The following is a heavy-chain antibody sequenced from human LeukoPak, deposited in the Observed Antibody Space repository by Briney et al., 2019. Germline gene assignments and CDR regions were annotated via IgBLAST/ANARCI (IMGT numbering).Heavy chain of an antibody. J-gene: IGHJ3*02. CDR3: AKPIYCSSTSCYYDAFDI. D-gene: IGHD2-2*01. CDR1: GFTFSSYG. CDR2: IRYDGSNK. Sequence: GGSLRLSCAASGFTFSSYGMHWVRQAPGKGLEWVAFIRYDGSNKYYADSVKGRFTISRDNSKNTLYLQLNSLRDEDTAVYYCAKPIYCSSTSCYYDAFDIWGQGTMVTVSS. V-gene: IGHV3-30*02.